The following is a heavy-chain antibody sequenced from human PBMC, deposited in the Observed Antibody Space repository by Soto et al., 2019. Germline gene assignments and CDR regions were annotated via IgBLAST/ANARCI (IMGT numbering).Heavy chain of an antibody. Sequence: EVQLVETGGGLIQPGGSLRLSCAASGFTVSSNYMSWVRQAPGKGLEWVSVIYSGGSTYYADSVKGRFTISRDNSKNTLYLQMNSLRAEDTAVYYCAIGYYDFWSDPTGGVRYDPWGQGTLVTVSS. J-gene: IGHJ5*02. D-gene: IGHD3-3*01. CDR3: AIGYYDFWSDPTGGVRYDP. CDR1: GFTVSSNY. V-gene: IGHV3-53*02. CDR2: IYSGGST.